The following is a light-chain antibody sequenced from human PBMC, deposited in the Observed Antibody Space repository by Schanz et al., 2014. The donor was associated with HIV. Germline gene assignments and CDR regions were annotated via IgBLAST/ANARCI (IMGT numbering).Light chain of an antibody. V-gene: IGLV2-14*03. CDR2: DVT. J-gene: IGLJ3*02. Sequence: QSALTQPASVSGSPGQSITISCTGTSSDVGGYNYVSWYQQHPGKVPKLIISDVTNRPSGVSNRFSGSKSGNTASLTISGLQAEDEADYYCTSYTSSSTWVFGGGTKLTVL. CDR1: SSDVGGYNY. CDR3: TSYTSSSTWV.